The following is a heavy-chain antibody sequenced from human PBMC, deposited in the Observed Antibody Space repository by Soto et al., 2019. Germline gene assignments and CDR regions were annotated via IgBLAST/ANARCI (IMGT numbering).Heavy chain of an antibody. D-gene: IGHD2-2*02. Sequence: PGGSLRLSCEASGFTFSDYNINWVRQAPGKGLEWVSVFYNAGDTYYADSVRGRFTISRDNAKNSVSLQMNSLRAEDTAVYYCAREYTAWPLAYGLDVWGQGTTVTVSS. CDR1: GFTFSDYN. CDR3: AREYTAWPLAYGLDV. V-gene: IGHV3-66*01. J-gene: IGHJ6*02. CDR2: FYNAGDT.